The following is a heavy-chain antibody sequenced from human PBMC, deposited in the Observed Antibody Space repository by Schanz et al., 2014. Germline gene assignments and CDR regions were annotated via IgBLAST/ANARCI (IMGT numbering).Heavy chain of an antibody. CDR2: INTNTANP. CDR1: GYTFAMYD. J-gene: IGHJ4*02. Sequence: QVQLVQSGSELKKPGASVKVSCKASGYTFAMYDMNWVRQAPGQGLEWMGWINTNTANPTYAKGFTGRFVYTLDASVTPAYLEISSLKAEDYAVYYCARGYSGYSHFDYWGQGALATVSS. D-gene: IGHD5-12*01. V-gene: IGHV7-4-1*02. CDR3: ARGYSGYSHFDY.